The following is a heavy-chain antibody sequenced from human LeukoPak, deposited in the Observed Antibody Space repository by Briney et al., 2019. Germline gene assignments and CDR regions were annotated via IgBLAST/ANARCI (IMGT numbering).Heavy chain of an antibody. V-gene: IGHV1-18*01. CDR2: ISAYNGNT. D-gene: IGHD6-13*01. Sequence: ASVTVSCKASGYTFSHYGITWVRQAPGQGLEWMGWISAYNGNTKYTQKLQGRVTMTTDTSASAGYMDLRNLRSDDTAVYYCARDVPAEAAGTLDYWGQGTLVIVSS. CDR3: ARDVPAEAAGTLDY. CDR1: GYTFSHYG. J-gene: IGHJ4*02.